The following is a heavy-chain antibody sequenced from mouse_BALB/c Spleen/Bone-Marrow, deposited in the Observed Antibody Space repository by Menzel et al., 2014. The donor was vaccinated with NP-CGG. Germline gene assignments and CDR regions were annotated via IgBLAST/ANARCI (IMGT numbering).Heavy chain of an antibody. CDR1: GFIFSDYY. CDR2: ISNGGGST. CDR3: ARNAFYRGYAMDY. D-gene: IGHD2-12*01. Sequence: VQLKDSGGGLVQPGGSLKLSCAPSGFIFSDYYMYWVRQTPEKRLEWVAYISNGGGSTYYPDTVKGRFTISRDNAKNTLYLQMSRLKSEDTAMYYCARNAFYRGYAMDYWGQGTSVTVSS. V-gene: IGHV5-12*01. J-gene: IGHJ4*01.